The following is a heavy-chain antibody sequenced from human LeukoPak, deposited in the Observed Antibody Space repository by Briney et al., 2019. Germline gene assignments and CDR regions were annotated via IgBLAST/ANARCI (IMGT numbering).Heavy chain of an antibody. CDR3: ARWGGRYPFDY. Sequence: GGSLRLSCAASGFTFSSYSMHWVRQAPGKGLEFVSAITSNGGKTYYANSVKGRFTISRDNSKNTLYLQMGSLRTEDMAVYYCARWGGRYPFDYWGQGTLVTVSS. D-gene: IGHD6-19*01. CDR2: ITSNGGKT. V-gene: IGHV3-64*01. J-gene: IGHJ4*02. CDR1: GFTFSSYS.